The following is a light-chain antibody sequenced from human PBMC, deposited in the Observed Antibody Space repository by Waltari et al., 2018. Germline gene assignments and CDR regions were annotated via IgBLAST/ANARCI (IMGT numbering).Light chain of an antibody. CDR3: NSRDSSGNHPWV. CDR2: GKN. CDR1: SLRSYY. V-gene: IGLV3-19*01. J-gene: IGLJ3*02. Sequence: SSELTQDPAVSVALGQTVRITCQGDSLRSYYASWYQQKPGQAPVLVIYGKNNRPSGIPDRFSGSSSGNTASLTITGAQAEDGADYYCNSRDSSGNHPWVFGGGTKLTVL.